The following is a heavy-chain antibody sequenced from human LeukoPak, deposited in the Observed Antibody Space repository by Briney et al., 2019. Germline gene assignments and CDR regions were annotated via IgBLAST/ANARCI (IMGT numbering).Heavy chain of an antibody. Sequence: SVKVSCKASGYTFTSYDINWVRQATGQGVEWMGRIIPILGIANYAQKFQGRVTITADKSTSTAYMELSRLRSEDTAVYYCARDSGRGGSYGTYYFDYWGQGTLVTVSS. CDR1: GYTFTSYD. CDR3: ARDSGRGGSYGTYYFDY. J-gene: IGHJ4*02. CDR2: IIPILGIA. V-gene: IGHV1-69*04. D-gene: IGHD1-26*01.